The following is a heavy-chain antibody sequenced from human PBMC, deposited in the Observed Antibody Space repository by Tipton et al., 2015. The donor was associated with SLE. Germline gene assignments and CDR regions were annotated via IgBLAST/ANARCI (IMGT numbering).Heavy chain of an antibody. CDR3: TRDGRGVAFDI. V-gene: IGHV3-74*02. J-gene: IGHJ3*02. D-gene: IGHD2-8*02. CDR2: INIEGSYT. CDR1: GFIVSRKY. Sequence: QLVQSGGGLVQPGGSLRLSCVESGFIVSRKYMIWVRQAPGKGLVWVSRINIEGSYTNYADSVKGRFTISRDNVNNTLYLQMNSLRAEDTAVYYCTRDGRGVAFDIWGQGTVVTVSS.